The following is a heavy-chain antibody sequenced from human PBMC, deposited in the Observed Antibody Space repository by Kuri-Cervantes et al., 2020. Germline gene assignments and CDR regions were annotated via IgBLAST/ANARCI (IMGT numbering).Heavy chain of an antibody. D-gene: IGHD4-17*01. CDR1: GFTFDDYA. V-gene: IGHV3-74*01. J-gene: IGHJ3*02. Sequence: GGSLRLSCAASGFTFDDYAMHWVRQAPGKGLEWVSRINSDGSSTSYADSVKGRFTISRDNAKNTLYLQMDSLRAEDTAVYYCARDAVDAFDIWGQGTMVTVSS. CDR2: INSDGSST. CDR3: ARDAVDAFDI.